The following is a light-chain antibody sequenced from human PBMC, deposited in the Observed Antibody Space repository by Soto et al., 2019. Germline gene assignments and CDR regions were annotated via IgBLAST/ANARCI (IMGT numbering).Light chain of an antibody. V-gene: IGLV2-23*01. Sequence: QSALTQPASVSGSPGQSITISCTGTSSDVGSYNLVSWYQQHPGKAPKVMIYEGSKRPSGVSNRFSDSKSGNTASLTISGLQAEDEADYYCSSYAGRSTYVFAAGTKLTVL. J-gene: IGLJ1*01. CDR2: EGS. CDR3: SSYAGRSTYV. CDR1: SSDVGSYNL.